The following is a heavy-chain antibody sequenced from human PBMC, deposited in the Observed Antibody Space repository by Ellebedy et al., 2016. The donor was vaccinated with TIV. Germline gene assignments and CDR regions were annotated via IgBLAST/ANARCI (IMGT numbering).Heavy chain of an antibody. CDR3: ARGRRDNWSSYLFDH. V-gene: IGHV1-8*01. Sequence: AASVKVSCKASGYTFASYDINWVRQANGQGLEWRGWMNPKSGNTGYAQKFQGRVTMTRNTSISTAFMELSSLRSEDTAVYYCARGRRDNWSSYLFDHWGQGTLVPVSS. D-gene: IGHD1-1*01. J-gene: IGHJ4*02. CDR1: GYTFASYD. CDR2: MNPKSGNT.